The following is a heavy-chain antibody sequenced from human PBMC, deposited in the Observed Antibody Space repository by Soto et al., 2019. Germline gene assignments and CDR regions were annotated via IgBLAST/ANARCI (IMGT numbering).Heavy chain of an antibody. CDR2: IWYDGSNK. CDR1: GFTFSSYG. Sequence: SGGSLRLSCAASGFTFSSYGMHWVRQAPGKGLEWVAVIWYDGSNKYYADSVKGRFTISRDNSKNTLYLQMNSLRAEDTAVYYCARLGNYYDSSGYYDYYYYGMDVWGQGTTVTVSS. J-gene: IGHJ6*02. V-gene: IGHV3-33*01. D-gene: IGHD3-22*01. CDR3: ARLGNYYDSSGYYDYYYYGMDV.